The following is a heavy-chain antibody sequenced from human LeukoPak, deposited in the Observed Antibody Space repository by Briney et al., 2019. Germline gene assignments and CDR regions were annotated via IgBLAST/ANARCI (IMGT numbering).Heavy chain of an antibody. J-gene: IGHJ5*02. CDR2: ISAYNGNT. D-gene: IGHD3-22*01. CDR1: GYTFTIYG. Sequence: ASVKVSCKASGYTFTIYGISWVRQVPGQGLECMGWISAYNGNTNYAQKLQGRVSMTTDTSTSTAYMELRSLRSDDTAVYYCARDSYDSSGYYLYWFDPWAQGTVVTVSS. CDR3: ARDSYDSSGYYLYWFDP. V-gene: IGHV1-18*01.